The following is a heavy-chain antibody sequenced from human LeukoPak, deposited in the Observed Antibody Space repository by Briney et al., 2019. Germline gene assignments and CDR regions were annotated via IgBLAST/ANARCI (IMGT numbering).Heavy chain of an antibody. CDR2: IRYDGSNK. CDR1: GFTFSSFA. Sequence: PGGSLRLSCAASGFTFSSFAMHWVRQAPGKGLEWVAYIRYDGSNKSYADSVKGRFTISRDSSKNTLYLQMNSLRAADTAVYYCAKDPGAHDKHFDHWGQGTLVTVSS. V-gene: IGHV3-30*02. D-gene: IGHD3-10*01. J-gene: IGHJ4*02. CDR3: AKDPGAHDKHFDH.